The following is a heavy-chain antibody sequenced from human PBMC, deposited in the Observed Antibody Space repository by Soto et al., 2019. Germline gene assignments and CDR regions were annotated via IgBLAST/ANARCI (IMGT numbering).Heavy chain of an antibody. CDR3: ARGRGTGGVGYYYGLDL. Sequence: GASVKVSCKASEYTFTSYDIDWVRQATGQGLEWMGWMNPNSGKTGYAQKFQGRLIMTRNTSITTAYMELSSLRSDDTAVYYCARGRGTGGVGYYYGLDLWGQGTTVTVSS. CDR2: MNPNSGKT. CDR1: EYTFTSYD. D-gene: IGHD3-16*01. J-gene: IGHJ6*02. V-gene: IGHV1-8*01.